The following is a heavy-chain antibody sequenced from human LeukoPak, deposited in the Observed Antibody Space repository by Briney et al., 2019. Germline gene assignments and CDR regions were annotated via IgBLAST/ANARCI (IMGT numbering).Heavy chain of an antibody. J-gene: IGHJ6*03. CDR2: IYYSGST. D-gene: IGHD1-26*01. Sequence: PSETLSLTCTVSGGSISSYYWGWIRQPPGKGLEWIGSIYYSGSTYYNPSLKSRVTISVDTSKNQFSLKLSSVTAADTAVYYCARASVWDYYYYYMDVWGKGTTVTISS. CDR3: ARASVWDYYYYYMDV. CDR1: GGSISSYY. V-gene: IGHV4-39*01.